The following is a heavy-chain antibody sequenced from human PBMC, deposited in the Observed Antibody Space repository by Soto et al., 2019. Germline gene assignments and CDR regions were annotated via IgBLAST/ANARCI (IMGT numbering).Heavy chain of an antibody. Sequence: QVQLVESGGGVVQPGRSLRLSCAASGFTFSSYGMHWVRQAPGKGLEWVAVIWDDGSNKYYADSVKGRFTISRDNSKNTLYLQMNSLRAEDTAVYYCAREEFGELYSGWFDPWGQGTLVTVSS. J-gene: IGHJ5*02. CDR2: IWDDGSNK. CDR3: AREEFGELYSGWFDP. D-gene: IGHD3-10*01. CDR1: GFTFSSYG. V-gene: IGHV3-33*01.